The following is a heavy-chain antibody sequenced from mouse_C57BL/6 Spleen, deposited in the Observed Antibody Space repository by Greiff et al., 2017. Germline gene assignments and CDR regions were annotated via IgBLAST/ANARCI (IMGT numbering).Heavy chain of an antibody. D-gene: IGHD2-10*01. Sequence: VQLQQPGAELVKPGASVKLSCKASGYTFTSYWMQWVKQRPGQGLEWIGEIDPSDSYTNYNQKFKGKATLTVDTSSSTAYMQLSSLTSEDSAVYYCARALLYYAMDYWGQGTSVTVSS. CDR2: IDPSDSYT. J-gene: IGHJ4*01. CDR3: ARALLYYAMDY. CDR1: GYTFTSYW. V-gene: IGHV1-50*01.